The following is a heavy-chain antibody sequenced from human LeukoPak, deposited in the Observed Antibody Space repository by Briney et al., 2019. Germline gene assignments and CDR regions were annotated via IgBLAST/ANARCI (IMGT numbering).Heavy chain of an antibody. CDR3: ARSASLLLWFGEPVDY. CDR2: INPNSGGT. Sequence: ASAKVSCKASGYTFTGYYMHWVRQAPGQGLEWMGRINPNSGGTNYAQKFQGRVTMTRDTSISTAYMELSRLRSDDTAVYYCARSASLLLWFGEPVDYWGQGTLVTVSS. V-gene: IGHV1-2*06. J-gene: IGHJ4*02. D-gene: IGHD3-10*01. CDR1: GYTFTGYY.